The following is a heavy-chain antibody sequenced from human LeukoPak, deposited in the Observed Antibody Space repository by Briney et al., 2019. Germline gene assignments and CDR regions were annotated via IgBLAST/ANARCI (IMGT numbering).Heavy chain of an antibody. CDR1: GFTFSSYG. CDR2: ISGSGGST. J-gene: IGHJ4*02. Sequence: GGSLRLSCAASGFTFSSYGMSWVRQAPGKGLKWVSAISGSGGSTYYADSVKGRFTISRDNSKNSLYLQMNSLRTEDTALYYCAKGAGYSYGSYFDYWGQGTLVTVSS. D-gene: IGHD5-18*01. CDR3: AKGAGYSYGSYFDY. V-gene: IGHV3-23*01.